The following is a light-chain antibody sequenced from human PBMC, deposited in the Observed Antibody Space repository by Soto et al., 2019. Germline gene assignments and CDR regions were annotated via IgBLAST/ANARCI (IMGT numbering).Light chain of an antibody. CDR2: DAS. CDR1: QDISSY. V-gene: IGKV1-5*01. Sequence: DIKMTQSPSSLSASVGDRVTITCRASQDISSYLAWYQQKPGKAPKLLIYDASSLESGVPSRFSGSGSGTEFTLTISSLQPDDFATYYCQQYNSYSPWTFGQGTKVDIK. CDR3: QQYNSYSPWT. J-gene: IGKJ1*01.